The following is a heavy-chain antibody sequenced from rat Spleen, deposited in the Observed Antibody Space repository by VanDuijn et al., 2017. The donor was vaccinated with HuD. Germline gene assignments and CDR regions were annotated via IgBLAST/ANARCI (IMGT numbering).Heavy chain of an antibody. Sequence: EVQLVESGGGLVQPGRSLKLACAASGFTFSNYDMTWVHQAPTKGLEWVASISPSGGSTHYRDSVKGRFTVSRENAESTLYLQMDSLRSEDTATYYCATEYYGYTYWYFDFWGPGTMVTVSS. D-gene: IGHD1-6*01. J-gene: IGHJ1*01. CDR3: ATEYYGYTYWYFDF. CDR2: ISPSGGST. CDR1: GFTFSNYD. V-gene: IGHV5-19*01.